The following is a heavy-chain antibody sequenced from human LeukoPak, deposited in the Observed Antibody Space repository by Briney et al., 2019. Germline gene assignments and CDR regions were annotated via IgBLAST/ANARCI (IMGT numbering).Heavy chain of an antibody. J-gene: IGHJ4*02. V-gene: IGHV3-30-3*01. CDR3: ARDRDYYFDY. CDR2: MSYDGSNK. Sequence: GGSLRLSCAASGFTFSSYAMHWVRQAPGKGLEWVAVMSYDGSNKYYADSVKGRFTISRGNSKNTLYLQMNSLRAEDTAVYYCARDRDYYFDYWGQGTLVTVSS. CDR1: GFTFSSYA.